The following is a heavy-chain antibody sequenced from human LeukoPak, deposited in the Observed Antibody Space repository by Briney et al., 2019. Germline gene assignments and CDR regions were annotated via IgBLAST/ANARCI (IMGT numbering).Heavy chain of an antibody. V-gene: IGHV3-48*02. CDR3: ARDGVVVVAATSGGYYGMDV. CDR2: ISSSSSTI. D-gene: IGHD2-15*01. J-gene: IGHJ6*02. Sequence: PGGSLRLSCAASGXTFSSYSMSWVRQAPGKGREWVSYISSSSSTIYYADSVKGRFTISRDNAKNSLYLQMNSLRDEDTAVYYCARDGVVVVAATSGGYYGMDVWGQGTTVTVSS. CDR1: GXTFSSYS.